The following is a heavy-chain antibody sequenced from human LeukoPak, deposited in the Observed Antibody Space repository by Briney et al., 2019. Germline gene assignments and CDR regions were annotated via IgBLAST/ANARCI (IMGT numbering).Heavy chain of an antibody. CDR1: GFTVSSNY. Sequence: GGSLRLSCAASGFTVSSNYMSWVRQAPGKGLEWVSVIYSGGSTYYADSVKGRFTISRDNSKNTLYLQMNSLRAEDTAVYYCARGNYDYVWGSYRYTGRGGAYYFDYWGQGTLVTVSS. J-gene: IGHJ4*02. D-gene: IGHD3-16*02. CDR3: ARGNYDYVWGSYRYTGRGGAYYFDY. V-gene: IGHV3-66*01. CDR2: IYSGGST.